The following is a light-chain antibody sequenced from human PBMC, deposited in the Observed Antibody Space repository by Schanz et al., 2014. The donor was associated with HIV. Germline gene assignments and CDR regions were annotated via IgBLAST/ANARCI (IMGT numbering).Light chain of an antibody. V-gene: IGLV2-8*01. CDR1: SGDVGGYDY. Sequence: QSALTQPPSASGSPGQSVTISCTGTSGDVGGYDYVSWYQQHPGKAPKLIISEVNKRPSGVPDRFSGSKSGNTATLTISGLQAEDEADYYCSSYAGSRTVAFGGGTKLTVL. CDR3: SSYAGSRTVA. CDR2: EVN. J-gene: IGLJ2*01.